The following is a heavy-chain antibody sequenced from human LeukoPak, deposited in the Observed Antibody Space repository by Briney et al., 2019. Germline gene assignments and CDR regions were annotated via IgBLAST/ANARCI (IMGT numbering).Heavy chain of an antibody. Sequence: GASVKVSCKASGYTFTSYYMHWVRQAPGQGLEWMGIINPSGGSTSYAQKFQGRVTMTRDTSTSTVYMELSSLRSEDTAVYYCARDMREPKEYNPEYYFDYWGQGTLVTVSS. CDR1: GYTFTSYY. V-gene: IGHV1-46*01. CDR2: INPSGGST. CDR3: ARDMREPKEYNPEYYFDY. J-gene: IGHJ4*02. D-gene: IGHD1-1*01.